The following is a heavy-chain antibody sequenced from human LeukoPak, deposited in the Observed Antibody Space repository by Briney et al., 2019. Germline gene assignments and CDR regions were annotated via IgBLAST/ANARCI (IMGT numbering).Heavy chain of an antibody. J-gene: IGHJ4*02. CDR3: ARDLGCTNGVCYLRLGYFDY. CDR1: GGTFSSYA. Sequence: SVKVSCKASGGTFSSYAISWVRQAPGQGLEWMGGIIPIFGTANYAQKFQGRVTITADESTSTAYMELSRLRSDDTAVYYCARDLGCTNGVCYLRLGYFDYWGQGTLVTVSS. CDR2: IIPIFGTA. V-gene: IGHV1-69*13. D-gene: IGHD2-8*01.